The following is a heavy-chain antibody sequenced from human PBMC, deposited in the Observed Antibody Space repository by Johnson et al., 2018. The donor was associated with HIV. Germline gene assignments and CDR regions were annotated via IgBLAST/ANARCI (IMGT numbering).Heavy chain of an antibody. CDR1: GFIFSSYG. D-gene: IGHD6-6*01. CDR2: IKSKPDGGTT. Sequence: VQLVESGGGVVQPGRSLRVSCAASGFIFSSYGMHWVRQAPGKGLEWVGRIKSKPDGGTTDYAAPVKGRFTISRDDSKNTLYLQMNSLKTEDTAVYYCTTRFIAARAFDIWGQGTMVTVSS. V-gene: IGHV3-15*01. CDR3: TTRFIAARAFDI. J-gene: IGHJ3*02.